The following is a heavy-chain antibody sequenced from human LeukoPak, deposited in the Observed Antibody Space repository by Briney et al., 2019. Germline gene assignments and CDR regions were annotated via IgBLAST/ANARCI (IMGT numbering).Heavy chain of an antibody. D-gene: IGHD3-22*01. Sequence: GGSLRLSCAASGFTFSSYSMNWVRQAPGKGLEWVAVIWYDGSNKYYADSVKGRFTISRDNSKNTLYLQMNSLRAEDTAVYYCARGLYYYDPTGDYYFDYWGQGTLVTVSS. CDR2: IWYDGSNK. V-gene: IGHV3-33*08. CDR3: ARGLYYYDPTGDYYFDY. J-gene: IGHJ4*02. CDR1: GFTFSSYS.